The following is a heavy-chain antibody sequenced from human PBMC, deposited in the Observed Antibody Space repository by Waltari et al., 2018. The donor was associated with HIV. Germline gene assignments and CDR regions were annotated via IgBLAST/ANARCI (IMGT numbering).Heavy chain of an antibody. D-gene: IGHD6-13*01. Sequence: QVQLVQSGAEVKKPGASVQVSCKASGYTFTSYGIRWVRQAPGQGLEWMGWISVYNGHTNYAQKLQGRVTMTTDTSTSTAYMELRSLRSDDTAVYYCARGAAGYYYYVMDVWGQGTTVTVSS. CDR2: ISVYNGHT. V-gene: IGHV1-18*04. CDR1: GYTFTSYG. CDR3: ARGAAGYYYYVMDV. J-gene: IGHJ6*02.